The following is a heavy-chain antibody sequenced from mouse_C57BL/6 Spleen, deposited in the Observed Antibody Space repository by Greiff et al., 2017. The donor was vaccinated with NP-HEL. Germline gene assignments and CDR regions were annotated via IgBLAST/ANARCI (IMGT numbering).Heavy chain of an antibody. CDR2: IYPGDGDT. CDR3: ARWNHYAMDY. V-gene: IGHV1-82*01. Sequence: VQLQQSGPELVKPGASVKISCKASGYAFSNSWMNWVKQRPGKGLEWIGRIYPGDGDTNYNGKFKGKATLTADKSSSTAYMQLSSLTSEDSAVYFCARWNHYAMDYWGQGTSVTVSS. CDR1: GYAFSNSW. J-gene: IGHJ4*01.